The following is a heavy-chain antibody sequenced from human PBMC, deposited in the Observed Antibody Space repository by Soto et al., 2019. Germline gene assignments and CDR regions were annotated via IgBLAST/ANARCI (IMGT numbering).Heavy chain of an antibody. D-gene: IGHD6-6*01. CDR2: INWNSVRI. CDR1: GFTFDDYA. J-gene: IGHJ5*02. V-gene: IGHV3-9*01. CDR3: TKGPYSTSAGGWFDP. Sequence: EVQLVESGGGLVQPGRSLRLSCAASGFTFDDYAMYWVRQAPGKGLEWVASINWNSVRIAYAGSVKGRFTISRDNSRNSLYLQMTSLRCEHTAFYYCTKGPYSTSAGGWFDPWGQGTLVTVSS.